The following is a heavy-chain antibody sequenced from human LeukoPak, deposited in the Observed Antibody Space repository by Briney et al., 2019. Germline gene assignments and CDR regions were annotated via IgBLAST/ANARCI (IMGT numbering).Heavy chain of an antibody. J-gene: IGHJ4*02. D-gene: IGHD6-13*01. CDR1: GGSFSGYY. CDR3: ARGLEQQPYYFDY. Sequence: KPSETLSLTCAVYGGSFSGYYWSWIRQPPGKGLEWIGEINHSGSTNYNPSLKSRVTISVDTSKNQFSLKLSSVTAADTAVYYCARGLEQQPYYFDYWGQGTLVTVSS. CDR2: INHSGST. V-gene: IGHV4-34*01.